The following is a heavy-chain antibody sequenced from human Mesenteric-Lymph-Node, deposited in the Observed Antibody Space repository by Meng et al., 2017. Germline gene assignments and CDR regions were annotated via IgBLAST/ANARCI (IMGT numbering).Heavy chain of an antibody. V-gene: IGHV3-21*01. CDR3: ARLPTIAAAGTNRAY. D-gene: IGHD6-13*01. CDR1: GGSIISSS. CDR2: ISSSSSYI. J-gene: IGHJ4*02. Sequence: ETLSLTCSVSGGSIISSSFYWGWVRQAPGKGLEWVSSISSSSSYIYYADSVKGRFTISRDNAKNSLYLQMNSLRAEDTAVYYCARLPTIAAAGTNRAYWGQGTLVTVSS.